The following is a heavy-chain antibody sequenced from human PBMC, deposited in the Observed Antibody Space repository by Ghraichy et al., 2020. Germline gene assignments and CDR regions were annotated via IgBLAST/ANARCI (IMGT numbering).Heavy chain of an antibody. J-gene: IGHJ4*02. CDR2: INHSGST. CDR3: ARGRGMTGYYINGKFDY. CDR1: GGSFSGYY. D-gene: IGHD3-9*01. Sequence: SQTLSLTCAVYGGSFSGYYWSWIRQPPGKGLEWIGEINHSGSTNYNPSLKSRVTISVDTSKNQFSLKLSSVTAADTAVYYCARGRGMTGYYINGKFDYWGQGTLVTVSS. V-gene: IGHV4-34*01.